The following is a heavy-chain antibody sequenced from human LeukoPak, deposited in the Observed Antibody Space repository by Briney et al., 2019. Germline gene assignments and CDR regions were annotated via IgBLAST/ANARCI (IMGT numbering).Heavy chain of an antibody. V-gene: IGHV3-30*04. D-gene: IGHD4-17*01. Sequence: GGSLRLSCAASGVTFSSYAMHWVRQAPGKGLEWVAVISYDGSNKYYADSGKVRFTISRDNSKNTLYLQMTSLRAEDTPVYYCARDSGDYVFAYWGQGTLVTVSS. CDR2: ISYDGSNK. J-gene: IGHJ4*02. CDR3: ARDSGDYVFAY. CDR1: GVTFSSYA.